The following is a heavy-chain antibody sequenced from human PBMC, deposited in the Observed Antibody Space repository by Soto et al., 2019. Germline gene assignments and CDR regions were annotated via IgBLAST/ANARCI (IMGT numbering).Heavy chain of an antibody. V-gene: IGHV5-51*01. J-gene: IGHJ6*02. D-gene: IGHD6-6*01. CDR3: ARTRSFTLGFYYDGMDV. Sequence: ESLKISCPGTGYSFASYWIGWARQMPGKDLEWIGIIYPGDSDTRYSPTFQGQVTISADKSLRTAYLQWTSLKASDTALYYCARTRSFTLGFYYDGMDVWGQGTTVTVSS. CDR1: GYSFASYW. CDR2: IYPGDSDT.